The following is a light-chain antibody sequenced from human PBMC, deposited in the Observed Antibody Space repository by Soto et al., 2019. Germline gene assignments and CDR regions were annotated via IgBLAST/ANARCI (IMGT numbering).Light chain of an antibody. CDR3: QVWDTRSEHYV. CDR1: SIGSKS. J-gene: IGLJ1*01. V-gene: IGLV3-21*02. Sequence: SYELTQSPSVSVAPGQTVTITCGGSSIGSKSVHWYQQKPGQAPVLVVYDDSDRRSGIPERFSGSNSGNTATLTITRVGAGDEADYHCQVWDTRSEHYVFGPGTKVTVL. CDR2: DDS.